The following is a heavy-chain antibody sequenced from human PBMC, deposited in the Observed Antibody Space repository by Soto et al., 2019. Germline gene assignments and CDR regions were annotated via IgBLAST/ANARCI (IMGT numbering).Heavy chain of an antibody. CDR3: ARNKPGNYSGRDV. D-gene: IGHD3-16*01. J-gene: IGHJ6*02. V-gene: IGHV1-18*01. CDR1: GYTFTNYG. CDR2: ILPYNGNT. Sequence: ASVKVSCKASGYTFTNYGVSWVRQAPGQGPEWMGWILPYNGNTNSAQKFRDRVTMTADTSTSTAYMDLRNLRFDDTAMYYCARNKPGNYSGRDVWGQGTTVTVSS.